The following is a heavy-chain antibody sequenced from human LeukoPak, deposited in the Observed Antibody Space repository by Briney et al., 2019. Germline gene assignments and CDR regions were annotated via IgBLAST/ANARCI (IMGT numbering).Heavy chain of an antibody. J-gene: IGHJ4*02. CDR2: ISGSGGNT. CDR1: GFSFSSYA. Sequence: GGSLRLSCAASGFSFSSYAMSWLRQAPGKGLEWVSAISGSGGNTYNAYSVKGRFTISRDNSKNTLDLQMNSPRADDTAASYCAKENYYGSGTYPGAVEYWGQGNLVTVSS. V-gene: IGHV3-23*01. D-gene: IGHD3-10*01. CDR3: AKENYYGSGTYPGAVEY.